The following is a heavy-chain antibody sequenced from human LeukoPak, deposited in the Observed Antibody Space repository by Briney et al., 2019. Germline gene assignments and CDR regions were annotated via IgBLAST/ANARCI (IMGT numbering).Heavy chain of an antibody. CDR1: GYSISSGRY. CDR3: ARSLSTAGIDY. CDR2: VFHSGTT. D-gene: IGHD2-2*01. V-gene: IGHV4-38-2*01. Sequence: PWETLSLTCAVSGYSISSGRYWGWIRQPPGKGLEWIGSVFHSGTTYYNPSLKSRVTISVDTSKNQFSLNLRSVTAADTAVYYCARSLSTAGIDYWGQGTLVTVSS. J-gene: IGHJ4*02.